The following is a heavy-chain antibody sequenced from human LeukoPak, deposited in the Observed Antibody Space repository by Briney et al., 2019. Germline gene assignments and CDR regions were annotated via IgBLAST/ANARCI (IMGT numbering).Heavy chain of an antibody. V-gene: IGHV3-23*01. CDR2: ISGSGGST. CDR3: AKIRDCSSTSCYRTYGMDV. D-gene: IGHD2-2*01. Sequence: GGSLRLSCAASRFTFSSYAMSWVRQAPGKGLEWVSVISGSGGSTYYADSVKGRFTISRDNSKNTLYLQMNSLRAEDTAVYYCAKIRDCSSTSCYRTYGMDVWGQGTTVTVSS. CDR1: RFTFSSYA. J-gene: IGHJ6*02.